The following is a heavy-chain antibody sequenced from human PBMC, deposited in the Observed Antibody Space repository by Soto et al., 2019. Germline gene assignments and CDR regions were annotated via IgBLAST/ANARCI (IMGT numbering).Heavy chain of an antibody. CDR3: ARDTGDGTFDF. CDR2: INAGYGNT. Sequence: GXSVQVCCXDSGSTVSSYAMHLVRQAPGQRLEWMGWINAGYGNTKSSQKFQDRVTISRDTSAGTAYMELTSLRSEDTAVYYCARDTGDGTFDFWGQGTLVTVSS. D-gene: IGHD7-27*01. J-gene: IGHJ4*02. V-gene: IGHV1-3*01. CDR1: GSTVSSYA.